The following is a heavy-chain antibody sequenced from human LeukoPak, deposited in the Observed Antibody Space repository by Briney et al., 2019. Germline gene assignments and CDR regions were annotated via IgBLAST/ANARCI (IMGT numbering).Heavy chain of an antibody. CDR1: GGSISSGDYY. Sequence: SQTLSLTCTVSGGSISSGDYYWSWIRQPPGKGLEWIGTIYHSGITYYNPSLKSRVTISVDTSKNQFSLKLSSVTAADTAFYYCARDEGEWLVLYYFDSWGQGTLVTVSS. D-gene: IGHD6-19*01. V-gene: IGHV4-39*07. CDR2: IYHSGIT. CDR3: ARDEGEWLVLYYFDS. J-gene: IGHJ4*02.